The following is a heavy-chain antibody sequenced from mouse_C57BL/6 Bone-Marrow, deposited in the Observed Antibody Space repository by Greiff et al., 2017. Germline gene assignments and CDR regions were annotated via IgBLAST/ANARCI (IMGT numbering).Heavy chain of an antibody. Sequence: VQLQQPGAELVKPGASVKLSCKASGYTFTSYWMQWVKQRPGQGLEWIGEIDPSDSYTNYNQKFKGKATLTVDTSSSTAYMQLSSLPSEDSAVYYCASAIYYYGSSYGYWGQGTTLTVSS. CDR1: GYTFTSYW. J-gene: IGHJ2*01. V-gene: IGHV1-50*01. CDR3: ASAIYYYGSSYGY. CDR2: IDPSDSYT. D-gene: IGHD1-1*01.